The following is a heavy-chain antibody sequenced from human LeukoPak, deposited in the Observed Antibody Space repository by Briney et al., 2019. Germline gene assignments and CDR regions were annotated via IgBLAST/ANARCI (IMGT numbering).Heavy chain of an antibody. J-gene: IGHJ4*02. V-gene: IGHV3-7*01. D-gene: IGHD3-10*01. CDR2: IKQDGSEK. CDR3: AKTYYYGSGSF. Sequence: GGSLRLSCAASGFTFSSYGMHWVRQAPGKGLEWVANIKQDGSEKYYVDSVKGRFTISRDNAKNLLYLQMNSLRAEDTALYYCAKTYYYGSGSFWGQGTLVTVSS. CDR1: GFTFSSYG.